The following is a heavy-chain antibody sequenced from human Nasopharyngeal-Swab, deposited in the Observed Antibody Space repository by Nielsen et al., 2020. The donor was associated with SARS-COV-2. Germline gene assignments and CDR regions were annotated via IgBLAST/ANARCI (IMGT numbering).Heavy chain of an antibody. Sequence: VRQMPGKGPEWTAEINHSGSTNYNPSLKSRVTLSVDTSMNQVSLEVSSVTAADTAVYYCARGLSGIVPAPILGLGPYYYYYYMDVWGKGTTVTVSS. V-gene: IGHV4-34*01. J-gene: IGHJ6*03. CDR3: ARGLSGIVPAPILGLGPYYYYYYMDV. D-gene: IGHD2-2*01. CDR2: INHSGST.